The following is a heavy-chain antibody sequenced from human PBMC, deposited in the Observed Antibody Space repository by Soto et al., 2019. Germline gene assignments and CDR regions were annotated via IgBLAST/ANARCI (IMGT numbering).Heavy chain of an antibody. V-gene: IGHV1-18*01. CDR2: ISAYNGNT. D-gene: IGHD3-22*01. CDR3: ARDSTEYYDSSLDY. CDR1: GYTFTSYC. Sequence: ASVKVSCKSSGYTFTSYCISWVRQAPGQGLEWMGWISAYNGNTNYAQKLQGRVTMTTDTSTSTAYMELRSLRSDDTAVYYCARDSTEYYDSSLDYWGQGTLVTVSS. J-gene: IGHJ4*02.